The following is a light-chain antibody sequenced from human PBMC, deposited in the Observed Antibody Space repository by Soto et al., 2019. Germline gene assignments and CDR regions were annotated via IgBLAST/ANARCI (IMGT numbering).Light chain of an antibody. CDR2: AAS. CDR1: QGISSY. CDR3: QQLNSYPLT. J-gene: IGKJ4*01. Sequence: DITMSQSPSTLSASEGDRVTITCRASQGISSYLAWYQQKPGKAPKLLIYAASTLQSGVPSRFSGSGSGTDFTLTISSLQPEDFATYYCQQLNSYPLTFGGGTKVDI. V-gene: IGKV1-9*01.